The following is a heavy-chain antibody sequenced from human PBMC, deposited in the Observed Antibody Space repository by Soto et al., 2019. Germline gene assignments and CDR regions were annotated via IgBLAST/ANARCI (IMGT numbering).Heavy chain of an antibody. Sequence: GSLRLSCAASGFTFSSYSMNWVRQAPGKGLEWVSSISSSSSYIYYADSVKGRFTISRDNAKNSLYLQMNSLRAEDTAVYYCAREKGYSYGQLYYYYYGMDVWGQGTTVTVSS. D-gene: IGHD5-18*01. V-gene: IGHV3-21*01. J-gene: IGHJ6*02. CDR1: GFTFSSYS. CDR2: ISSSSSYI. CDR3: AREKGYSYGQLYYYYYGMDV.